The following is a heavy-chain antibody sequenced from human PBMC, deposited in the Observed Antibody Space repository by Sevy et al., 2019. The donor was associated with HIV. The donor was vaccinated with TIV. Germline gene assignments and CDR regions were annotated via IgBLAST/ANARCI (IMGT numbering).Heavy chain of an antibody. V-gene: IGHV3-21*01. Sequence: GGSLRLSCAASGLTFSSYSMNWVRQAPGKGLEWVSPISSSSSYIYYADSLKGRFTISRDNAKNSLYLQMNSLGAEDTAVYYCARGPPRGGGYYYFGMDVWGQGTTVTVSS. CDR2: ISSSSSYI. CDR3: ARGPPRGGGYYYFGMDV. J-gene: IGHJ6*02. CDR1: GLTFSSYS. D-gene: IGHD6-25*01.